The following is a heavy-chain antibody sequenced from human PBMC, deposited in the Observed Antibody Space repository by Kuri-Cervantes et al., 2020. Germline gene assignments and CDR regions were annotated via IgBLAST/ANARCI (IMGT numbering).Heavy chain of an antibody. V-gene: IGHV3-30*02. CDR3: ARDRTNSWTFDY. CDR1: GFTFSIYG. Sequence: GESLKISCAASGFTFSIYGIHWVRQAPGKGLEWVAFIRYDGSNEYYADSVKGRFTISRDNSKNTLFLQMNSLRADDTAVYYCARDRTNSWTFDYWGQGTLVTVSS. J-gene: IGHJ4*02. D-gene: IGHD3/OR15-3a*01. CDR2: IRYDGSNE.